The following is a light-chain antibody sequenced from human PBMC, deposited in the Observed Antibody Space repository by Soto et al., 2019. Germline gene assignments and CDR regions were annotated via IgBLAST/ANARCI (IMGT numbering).Light chain of an antibody. J-gene: IGKJ2*01. CDR3: QQSYSSPHMYS. V-gene: IGKV1-39*01. CDR2: AAS. Sequence: DIQMTQSPSSLSASVGDRVTITCRASQSISSSLNWYQQKPGKAPALLIYAASNLQSGVPSKFSCSGSGKDFTLTISSLQPEDFATYYCQQSYSSPHMYSFGEGPKLEIK. CDR1: QSISSS.